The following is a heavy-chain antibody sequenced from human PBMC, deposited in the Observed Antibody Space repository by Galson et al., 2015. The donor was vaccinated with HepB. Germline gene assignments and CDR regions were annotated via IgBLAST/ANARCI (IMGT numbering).Heavy chain of an antibody. Sequence: ETLSLTCTVSGGSISSSSYYWGWIRQPPGKGLEWIGSIYYSGSTYSNPSLKSRVTISVDTSKNQFSLKLSSVTAADTAVYYCARVGGQAFDIWGQGTMVTVSS. CDR2: IYYSGST. V-gene: IGHV4-39*01. J-gene: IGHJ3*02. CDR1: GGSISSSSYY. CDR3: ARVGGQAFDI. D-gene: IGHD1-26*01.